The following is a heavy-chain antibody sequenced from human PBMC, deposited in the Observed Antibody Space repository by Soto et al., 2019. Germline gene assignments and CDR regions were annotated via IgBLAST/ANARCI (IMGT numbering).Heavy chain of an antibody. CDR3: ASYGDQGTGMHV. Sequence: QVQLQQWGAGLLKPSETLSLTCAVYGGSFSGYYWSWIRQPPGKGLEWIGEINHSGSTNYNPSLKSRVTISVDTSKNKFSLKLSSVTAADTAVYDWASYGDQGTGMHVWGQGTTVTVSS. V-gene: IGHV4-34*01. D-gene: IGHD4-17*01. CDR1: GGSFSGYY. CDR2: INHSGST. J-gene: IGHJ6*02.